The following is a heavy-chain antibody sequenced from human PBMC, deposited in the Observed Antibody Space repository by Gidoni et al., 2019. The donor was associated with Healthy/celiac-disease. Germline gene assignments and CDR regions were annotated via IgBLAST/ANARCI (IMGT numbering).Heavy chain of an antibody. D-gene: IGHD3-10*01. Sequence: YSGSTNYNPSLKSRVTISVDTSKNQFSLKLSSVTAADTAVYYCARDGSGSYYNWFDPWGQGTLVTVSS. V-gene: IGHV4-59*01. CDR3: ARDGSGSYYNWFDP. J-gene: IGHJ5*02. CDR2: YSGST.